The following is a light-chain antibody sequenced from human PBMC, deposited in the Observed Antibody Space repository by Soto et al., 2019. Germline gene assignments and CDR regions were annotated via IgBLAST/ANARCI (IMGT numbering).Light chain of an antibody. CDR2: AAS. Sequence: IQLTQSPSSLSASVGDRVTITCRASQGISSYLGWYQQKPGKAPKLLIYAASTLQSGVPSRFSGSGSGTDFTLTISSLQPEDFATYYCQQLNSYPPWTFGQGTKVEIK. V-gene: IGKV1-9*01. J-gene: IGKJ1*01. CDR3: QQLNSYPPWT. CDR1: QGISSY.